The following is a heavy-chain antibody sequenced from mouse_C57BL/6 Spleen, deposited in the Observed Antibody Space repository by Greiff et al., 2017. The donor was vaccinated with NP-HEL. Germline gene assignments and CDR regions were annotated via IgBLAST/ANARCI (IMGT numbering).Heavy chain of an antibody. CDR3: ARSGGYYAYYFDY. V-gene: IGHV1-61*01. CDR1: GYTFTSYW. Sequence: QVHVKQSGAELVRPGSSVKLSCKASGYTFTSYWMDWVKQRPGQGLEWIGNIYPSDSETHYNQKFKDKATLTVDKSSSTAYMQLSSLTSEDSAVYYCARSGGYYAYYFDYWGQGTTLTVSS. J-gene: IGHJ2*01. D-gene: IGHD2-3*01. CDR2: IYPSDSET.